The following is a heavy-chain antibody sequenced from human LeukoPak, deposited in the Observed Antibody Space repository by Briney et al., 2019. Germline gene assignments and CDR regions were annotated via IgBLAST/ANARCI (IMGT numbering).Heavy chain of an antibody. CDR2: INSDGSST. D-gene: IGHD6-19*01. CDR3: AKDLDSGSLPDY. Sequence: GGSLRLSCAASGFTFSSYWMHWVRQAPGKGLVWVSRINSDGSSTSYADSVKGRFTISRDNSKNTLYLQMNSLRAEDTAVYYCAKDLDSGSLPDYWGQGTLVTVSS. J-gene: IGHJ4*02. CDR1: GFTFSSYW. V-gene: IGHV3-74*01.